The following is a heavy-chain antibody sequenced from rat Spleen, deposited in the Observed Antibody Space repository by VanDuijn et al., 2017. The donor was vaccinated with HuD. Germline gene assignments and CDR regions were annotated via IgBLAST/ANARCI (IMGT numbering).Heavy chain of an antibody. Sequence: EVQLVESGGGLVQPGNSLKLSCAVSGFTFNDYAMAWVRQSPKKGLEWVATISHDGSSTYYRDPEKGRFTISRDNAKSTLYLQMDSLRSEDTATYYCTRLYYSNWFAYWGQGTLVTVSS. J-gene: IGHJ3*01. CDR3: TRLYYSNWFAY. CDR1: GFTFNDYA. D-gene: IGHD1-1*01. V-gene: IGHV5-17*01. CDR2: ISHDGSST.